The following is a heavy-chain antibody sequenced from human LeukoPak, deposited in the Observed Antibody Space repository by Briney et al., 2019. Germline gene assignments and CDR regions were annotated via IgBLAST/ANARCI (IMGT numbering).Heavy chain of an antibody. CDR2: INDGNGNT. CDR1: GYTFTSCA. J-gene: IGHJ4*02. Sequence: ASVKVSCKASGYTFTSCAMHWVRQAPGQRLEWMGWINDGNGNTKYSQKFQGRVTITRDTSASTAYMELSSLRSEDTAVYYCARDWVKTYYYGSGSQPLDYWGQGTRVTVSS. CDR3: ARDWVKTYYYGSGSQPLDY. D-gene: IGHD3-10*01. V-gene: IGHV1-3*01.